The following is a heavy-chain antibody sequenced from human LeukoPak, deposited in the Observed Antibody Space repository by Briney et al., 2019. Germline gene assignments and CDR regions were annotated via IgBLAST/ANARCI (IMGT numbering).Heavy chain of an antibody. CDR2: IIPIFGTA. J-gene: IGHJ5*02. V-gene: IGHV1-69*05. CDR1: GGTFSSYA. Sequence: GSSVKVSCKAPGGTFSSYAISWVRQAPGQGLEWMRRIIPIFGTANYAQKFQGRVTITTDESTSTAYMELSSLRSEDTAVYYCARVFREYSYGNAWFDPWGQGTLVTVSS. D-gene: IGHD5-18*01. CDR3: ARVFREYSYGNAWFDP.